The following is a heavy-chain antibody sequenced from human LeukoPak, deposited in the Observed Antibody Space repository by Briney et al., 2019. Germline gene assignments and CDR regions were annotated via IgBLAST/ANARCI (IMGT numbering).Heavy chain of an antibody. CDR2: INPDGSET. CDR3: ARDPVRRDSY. CDR1: GFTFNTYW. V-gene: IGHV3-74*01. J-gene: IGHJ4*02. D-gene: IGHD3-10*01. Sequence: GGSLRLSCAASGFTFNTYWMHWVRQAPGKGLVWVSHINPDGSETNYADSVTGRFTISRDDVKNTLYLQMNSLRAEDTAVYYCARDPVRRDSYWGQGILVTVSS.